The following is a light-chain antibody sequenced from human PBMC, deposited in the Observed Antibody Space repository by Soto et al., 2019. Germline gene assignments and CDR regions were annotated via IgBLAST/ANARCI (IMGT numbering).Light chain of an antibody. Sequence: QSVLTQSSSASASLGSSVKLTCTLSSGHSTYIIAWHQQQPGKAPRYLMKLEGSGSYNKGSGIPDRFSGSSSGADRYLTISTLQFEEEADYYCETWDTNVVVFGGGTKLTVL. J-gene: IGLJ2*01. CDR3: ETWDTNVVV. CDR1: SGHSTYI. CDR2: LEGSGSY. V-gene: IGLV4-60*02.